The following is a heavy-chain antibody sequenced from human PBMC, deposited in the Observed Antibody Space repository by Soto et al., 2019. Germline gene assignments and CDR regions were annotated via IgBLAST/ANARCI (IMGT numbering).Heavy chain of an antibody. D-gene: IGHD3-9*01. CDR3: ARVGQTYYDILTGYYMVTAPFDN. CDR2: IYYSGST. Sequence: ASETLSLTCTVSGGSISSYYWSWIRQPPGKGLEWIGYIYYSGSTNYNPSLKSRVTISVDTSKNQFSLKLSSVTAADTAVYYCARVGQTYYDILTGYYMVTAPFDNWGQGTLVTVSS. J-gene: IGHJ4*02. V-gene: IGHV4-59*01. CDR1: GGSISSYY.